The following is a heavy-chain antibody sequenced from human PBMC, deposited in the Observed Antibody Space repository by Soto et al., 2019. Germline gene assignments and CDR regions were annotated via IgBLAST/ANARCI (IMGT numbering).Heavy chain of an antibody. Sequence: QVQLQESGPGLVKPSETLSLTCTVSGGSISNFYWTWIRQPPGKGLEWIGNVHYSGSTNYNPSVKSRVTTSVDTAKTQLSLNLSSVTAADTAVYSCARPKDARSDRGGMDVWGQGTTVTVSS. J-gene: IGHJ6*02. D-gene: IGHD6-25*01. CDR3: ARPKDARSDRGGMDV. CDR2: VHYSGST. V-gene: IGHV4-59*08. CDR1: GGSISNFY.